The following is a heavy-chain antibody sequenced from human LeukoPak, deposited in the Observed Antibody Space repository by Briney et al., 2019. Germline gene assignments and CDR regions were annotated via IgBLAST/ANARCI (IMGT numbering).Heavy chain of an antibody. Sequence: GGSLRLSCAASGFTFSNYGMNWVRQAPGKGLEWVAVIWYDGSNKYYADSVKGRFTISRDNSKNTLYLQMNSLRAEDTAVYYCAREVDSSGWSLDYWGQGTLVTVSS. J-gene: IGHJ4*02. CDR2: IWYDGSNK. V-gene: IGHV3-33*01. D-gene: IGHD6-19*01. CDR3: AREVDSSGWSLDY. CDR1: GFTFSNYG.